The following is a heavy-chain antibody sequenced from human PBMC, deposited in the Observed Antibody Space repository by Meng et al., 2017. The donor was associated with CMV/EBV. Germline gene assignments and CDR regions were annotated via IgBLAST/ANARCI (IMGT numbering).Heavy chain of an antibody. CDR2: IYYSGST. D-gene: IGHD3-9*01. V-gene: IGHV4-39*07. J-gene: IGHJ3*02. Sequence: ESLKISCTVSGGSISSSSYYWGWIRQPPGKGLEWNGSIYYSGSTYYNPSLKSRVTISVDTSKNQFSLKLSSVTAADTAVYYCAISERAYYDILTGYYNVAFDIWGQGTMVTVSS. CDR3: AISERAYYDILTGYYNVAFDI. CDR1: GGSISSSSYY.